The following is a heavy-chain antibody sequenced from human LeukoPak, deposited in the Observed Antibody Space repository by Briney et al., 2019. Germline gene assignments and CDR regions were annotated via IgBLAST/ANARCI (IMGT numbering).Heavy chain of an antibody. CDR3: AKEWTYDSSGRFDP. CDR2: ISGNGGRA. Sequence: GGSLRLSCAASGFTFSGYALSWVRQAPGKGLEWVSGISGNGGRAYYADSVKGRFTISRDNPKNTLYLQMNSLRAEDTAIYFCAKEWTYDSSGRFDPWGQGTLVTVSS. J-gene: IGHJ5*02. D-gene: IGHD3-22*01. CDR1: GFTFSGYA. V-gene: IGHV3-23*01.